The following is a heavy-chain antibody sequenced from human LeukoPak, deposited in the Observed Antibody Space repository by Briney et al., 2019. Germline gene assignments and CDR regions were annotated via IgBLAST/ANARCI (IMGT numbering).Heavy chain of an antibody. CDR2: IYYSGSL. D-gene: IGHD2-15*01. V-gene: IGHV4-39*01. Sequence: SETLSLTCTVSGDSMSSSNHYWVWIRQPPGKGLEWIGSIYYSGSLYYNPSLTSRVTISLDTSKNQFSLRLSSVTAADTAVYHCARRSHCTGGSCYPVWGQGTTVTVSS. CDR1: GDSMSSSNHY. J-gene: IGHJ6*02. CDR3: ARRSHCTGGSCYPV.